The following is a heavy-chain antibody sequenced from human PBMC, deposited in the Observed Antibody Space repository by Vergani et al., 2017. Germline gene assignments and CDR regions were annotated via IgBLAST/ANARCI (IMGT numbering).Heavy chain of an antibody. D-gene: IGHD3-9*01. CDR1: GYTFTSYG. V-gene: IGHV1-18*01. CDR3: ARSPISTGYYPSDY. CDR2: ISAYNGNT. J-gene: IGHJ4*02. Sequence: QVQLVQSGAEVKKPGASVKVSCKASGYTFTSYGISWVRQAPGQGLGWMGWISAYNGNTNYAKQLQGRVTMTTDTSTSTAYMELRSLRSDDTAVYYCARSPISTGYYPSDYWGQGTLVTVSS.